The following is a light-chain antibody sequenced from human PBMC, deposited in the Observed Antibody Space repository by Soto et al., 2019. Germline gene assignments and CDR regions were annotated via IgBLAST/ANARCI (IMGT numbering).Light chain of an antibody. CDR1: SSDIGGYNY. J-gene: IGLJ1*01. CDR2: EVS. Sequence: QSALTQPASVSGSPGQSITISCTGTSSDIGGYNYVSWYQQHPGKAPKLMIYEVSNRPSGVSNRFSGSKSGNTASLTISGLQAEDEGDYYCTSYTSSSTNYVFGTGTKLTVL. V-gene: IGLV2-14*01. CDR3: TSYTSSSTNYV.